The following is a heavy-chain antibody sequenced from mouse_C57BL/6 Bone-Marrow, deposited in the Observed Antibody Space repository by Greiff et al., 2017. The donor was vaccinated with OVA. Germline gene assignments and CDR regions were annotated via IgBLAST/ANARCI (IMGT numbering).Heavy chain of an antibody. J-gene: IGHJ2*01. CDR1: GYTFTSYW. V-gene: IGHV1-69*01. CDR2: IDPSDSYT. D-gene: IGHD2-4*01. Sequence: QVQLQQPGAELVMPGASVKLSCKASGYTFTSYWMHWVKQRPGQGLEWIGEIDPSDSYTNYNQKFKGKFTLTVDKSSRTAYMQFISLTSEDSAVYYCAREVIYYDYDGYFDYWGQGTTLTVSS. CDR3: AREVIYYDYDGYFDY.